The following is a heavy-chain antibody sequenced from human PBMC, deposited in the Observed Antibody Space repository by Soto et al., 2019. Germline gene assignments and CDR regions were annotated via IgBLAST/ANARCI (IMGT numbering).Heavy chain of an antibody. V-gene: IGHV4-59*02. D-gene: IGHD2-21*02. J-gene: IGHJ1*01. Sequence: QVQLQESGPGLVKPSETLSLTCNVSGVSVRGYYWSWIRQPPGKGLEWIGYIYYSGSTNNNTSIKSRVTISVDTSKNHFSLKLTSVTAADTAMYFCASHNCGGDCYSRYFQHWGQGTLVTVSS. CDR2: IYYSGST. CDR3: ASHNCGGDCYSRYFQH. CDR1: GVSVRGYY.